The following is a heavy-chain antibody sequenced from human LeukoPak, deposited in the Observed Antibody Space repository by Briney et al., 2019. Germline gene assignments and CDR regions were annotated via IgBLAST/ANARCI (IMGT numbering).Heavy chain of an antibody. CDR3: ARDCSGGSCYERYGMDV. CDR1: EYRFSSYD. J-gene: IGHJ6*02. Sequence: ASVKVSCKASEYRFSSYDINWVRQAPGQGLEWMGWINPNSGGTNYAQKFQGRVTMTRDTSISTAYMELSRLRSDDTAVYYCARDCSGGSCYERYGMDVWGQGTTVTVSS. CDR2: INPNSGGT. D-gene: IGHD2-15*01. V-gene: IGHV1-2*02.